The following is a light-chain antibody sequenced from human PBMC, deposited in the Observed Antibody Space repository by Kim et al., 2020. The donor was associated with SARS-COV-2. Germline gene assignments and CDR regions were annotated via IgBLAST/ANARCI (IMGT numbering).Light chain of an antibody. CDR3: QQTYNNHPT. J-gene: IGKJ1*01. CDR1: QIVSSY. Sequence: DIQMTQSPSSLSVSVGDRVTITCRASQIVSSYLNWYQQKPGQAPKLLIYAAINLQGGVPSRFSGSGSGTDFTLAINSLQPEDFAIYYCQQTYNNHPTFGQGTKVDIK. V-gene: IGKV1-39*01. CDR2: AAI.